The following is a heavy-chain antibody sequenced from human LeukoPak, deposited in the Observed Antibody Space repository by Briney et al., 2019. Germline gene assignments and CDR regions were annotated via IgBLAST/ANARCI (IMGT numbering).Heavy chain of an antibody. J-gene: IGHJ4*02. CDR2: INSDGSST. V-gene: IGHV3-74*01. D-gene: IGHD1-26*01. CDR3: ARAPPLYSGRSDY. CDR1: GFTFSSYS. Sequence: GGSLRLSCAASGFTFSSYSMNWVRQAPGKGLVWVSRINSDGSSTSYADSVKGRFTISRDNAKNTLYLQMNSLRAEDTAVYYCARAPPLYSGRSDYWGQGTLVTVSS.